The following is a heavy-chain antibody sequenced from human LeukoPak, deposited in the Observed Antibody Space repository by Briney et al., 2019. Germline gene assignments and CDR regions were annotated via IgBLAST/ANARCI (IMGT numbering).Heavy chain of an antibody. CDR3: AREEYQQGNWFDP. CDR2: INPNSGGT. D-gene: IGHD6-13*01. Sequence: ASVKVSCKASGYTFTSYYMHWVRQAPGQGLEWMGWINPNSGGTNYAQKFQGRVTMTRDTSISTAYMELSRLRSDDTAVYYCAREEYQQGNWFDPWGQGTLVTVSS. CDR1: GYTFTSYY. V-gene: IGHV1-2*02. J-gene: IGHJ5*02.